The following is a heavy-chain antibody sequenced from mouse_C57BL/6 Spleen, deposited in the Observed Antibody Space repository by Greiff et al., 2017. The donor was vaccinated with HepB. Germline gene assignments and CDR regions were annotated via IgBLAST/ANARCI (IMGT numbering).Heavy chain of an antibody. CDR3: AREVMDY. Sequence: EVQLVESGGDLVKPGGSLKLSCAASGFTFSSYGMSWVRQTPDKRLEWVATISSGGSYTYYPDSVKGRFTISRDNAKNTLYLQMSSLKSEDTAMYYCAREVMDYWGQGTSVTVSS. CDR1: GFTFSSYG. J-gene: IGHJ4*01. CDR2: ISSGGSYT. V-gene: IGHV5-6*01.